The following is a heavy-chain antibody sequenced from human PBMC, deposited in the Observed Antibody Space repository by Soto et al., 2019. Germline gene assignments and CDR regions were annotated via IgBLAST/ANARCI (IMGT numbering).Heavy chain of an antibody. CDR3: ATSKGYCSGGSCSLGSYYYYGMDV. CDR1: GYSFTSYW. CDR2: IDPSDSYT. V-gene: IGHV5-10-1*01. Sequence: PGESLKISCKGSGYSFTSYWISWVRQMPGKGLEWMGRIDPSDSYTNYSPSFQGHVTISADKSISTAYLQWSSLKASDTAMYYCATSKGYCSGGSCSLGSYYYYGMDVWGQGTTVTVSS. D-gene: IGHD2-15*01. J-gene: IGHJ6*02.